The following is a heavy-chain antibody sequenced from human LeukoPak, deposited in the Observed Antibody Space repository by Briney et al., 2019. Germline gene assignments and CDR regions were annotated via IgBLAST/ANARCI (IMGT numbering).Heavy chain of an antibody. CDR1: GGSISSSY. CDR3: ARVRDDYGDYTPDY. D-gene: IGHD4-17*01. Sequence: SETLSLTCTVSGGSISSSYWSWIRQPPGKGLEWIGYIYYSGNTNYNPSLKSRIIISVDTSKNQFSLKLSSVTAADTAVYYCARVRDDYGDYTPDYWGQGTLVTVSS. J-gene: IGHJ4*02. CDR2: IYYSGNT. V-gene: IGHV4-59*01.